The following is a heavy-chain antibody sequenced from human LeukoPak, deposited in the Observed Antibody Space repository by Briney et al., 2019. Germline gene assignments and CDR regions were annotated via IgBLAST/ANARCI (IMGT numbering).Heavy chain of an antibody. V-gene: IGHV3-23*01. J-gene: IGHJ4*02. CDR1: GFTFSSYA. CDR3: AKHTIVGATTGYFDY. CDR2: ISGSGGST. D-gene: IGHD1-26*01. Sequence: GGSLRLSCAASGFTFSSYAMSWVRQAPGKGLEWVSAISGSGGSTYYADSVKGRFTISRDNSKDTLYLQMNSLRAEDTAVYYCAKHTIVGATTGYFDYWGQGTLVTVSS.